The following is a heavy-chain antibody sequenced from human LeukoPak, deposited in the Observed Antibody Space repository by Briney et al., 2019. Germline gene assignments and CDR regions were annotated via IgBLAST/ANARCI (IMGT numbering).Heavy chain of an antibody. CDR1: GGSISGGNYY. D-gene: IGHD5-24*01. CDR2: IYNSGRT. CDR3: ASSPRMATSHFDY. V-gene: IGHV4-39*01. Sequence: SETLSLTCTVSGGSISGGNYYWGWIRQPPGKGLEWLGNIYNSGRTYSNPSLKGPVSICVDTSKNQCSLKLSSVTAADTAVYFCASSPRMATSHFDYWGQGTLVTVSS. J-gene: IGHJ4*02.